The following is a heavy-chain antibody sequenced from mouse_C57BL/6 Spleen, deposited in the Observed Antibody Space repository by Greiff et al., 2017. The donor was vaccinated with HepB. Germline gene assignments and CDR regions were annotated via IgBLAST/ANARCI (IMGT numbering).Heavy chain of an antibody. V-gene: IGHV5-17*01. CDR2: ISSGSSTI. D-gene: IGHD1-1*01. Sequence: EVQLVESGGGLVKPGGSLKLSCAASGFTFSDYGMHWVRQAPEKGLEWVAYISSGSSTIYYADTVKGRFTISRDNAKNTLFLQMTSLRSEDTAMYYCATYYALYYAMDYWGQGTSVTVSS. J-gene: IGHJ4*01. CDR1: GFTFSDYG. CDR3: ATYYALYYAMDY.